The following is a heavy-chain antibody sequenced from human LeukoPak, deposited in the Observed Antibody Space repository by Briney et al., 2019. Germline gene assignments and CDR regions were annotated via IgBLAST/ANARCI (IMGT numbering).Heavy chain of an antibody. Sequence: ASVNLCFSGSAAAFTICAISWDRHAHGQGLGWMGGIITIFGAGNYEQKFQRRVTITANESTSTAYMQLSSLRSEGTAVNYGARFPQGSSWPYYFDYWGQGTLVTVSS. J-gene: IGHJ4*02. CDR3: ARFPQGSSWPYYFDY. CDR2: IITIFGAG. V-gene: IGHV1-69*13. D-gene: IGHD6-13*01. CDR1: AAAFTICA.